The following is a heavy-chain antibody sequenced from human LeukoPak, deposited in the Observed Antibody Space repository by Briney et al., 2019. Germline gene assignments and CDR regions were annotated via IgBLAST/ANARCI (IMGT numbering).Heavy chain of an antibody. D-gene: IGHD5-18*01. J-gene: IGHJ4*02. V-gene: IGHV4-38-2*01. CDR2: IYHSGST. CDR3: ARGGTAMVWYYFDY. Sequence: SETLSLTCAVYGGSFSGYYWGWIRQPPGKGLEWIGSIYHSGSTYYNPSLKSRVTISVDTSKNQFSLKLSSVTAADTAVYYCARGGTAMVWYYFDYWGQGTLVTVSS. CDR1: GGSFSGYY.